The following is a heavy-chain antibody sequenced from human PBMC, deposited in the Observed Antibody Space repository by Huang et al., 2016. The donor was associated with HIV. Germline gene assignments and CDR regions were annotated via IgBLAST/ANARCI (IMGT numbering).Heavy chain of an antibody. D-gene: IGHD3-10*01. Sequence: QVQLVQSGAEVKKHGASVKVSCKASGYTFTNYDINWVRQATGQGLEWMGVMNPNSGDTGFAQKFKGRVTMTRNTSIRTAYMERSSLRSEDTAVYYCSRGGLLWFGELATWGQGTLVTVSS. J-gene: IGHJ5*02. CDR2: MNPNSGDT. V-gene: IGHV1-8*01. CDR1: GYTFTNYD. CDR3: SRGGLLWFGELAT.